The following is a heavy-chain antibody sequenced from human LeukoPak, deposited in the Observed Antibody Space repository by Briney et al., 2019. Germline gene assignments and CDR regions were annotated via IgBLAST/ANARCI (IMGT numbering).Heavy chain of an antibody. D-gene: IGHD6-13*01. V-gene: IGHV4-39*07. CDR3: ARERAAAGDS. CDR1: GDSISSTSYY. Sequence: PSETLSLTCSVSGDSISSTSYYCAWIRQPPAKGLEWIGSIHYSGSTYYNPSLKSRVTLSVDTSKNQFSLKLSSVTAADTAVYYCARERAAAGDSWGQGTLVTVSS. J-gene: IGHJ4*02. CDR2: IHYSGST.